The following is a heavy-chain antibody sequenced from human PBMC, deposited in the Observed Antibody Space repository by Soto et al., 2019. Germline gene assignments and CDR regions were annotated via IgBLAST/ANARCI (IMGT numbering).Heavy chain of an antibody. Sequence: QVQLQESGPGLVKPSQTLSLTCTVSGGSISSGDYYWSWIRQPPGKGLEWIGYIYYSGSTYYNPSLKRRVTISVGTSKNQFSLKLSSVTAAYTAVYYCARERPDGSRLGPWGQGTLVTVSS. CDR1: GGSISSGDYY. D-gene: IGHD6-13*01. CDR2: IYYSGST. V-gene: IGHV4-30-4*01. J-gene: IGHJ5*02. CDR3: ARERPDGSRLGP.